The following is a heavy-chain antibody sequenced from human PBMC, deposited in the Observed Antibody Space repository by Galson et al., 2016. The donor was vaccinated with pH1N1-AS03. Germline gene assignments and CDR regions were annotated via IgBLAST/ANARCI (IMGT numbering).Heavy chain of an antibody. V-gene: IGHV1-24*01. CDR2: SDREDGEA. Sequence: SVKVSCKVSGLSLSELSMHWVRQAPGKGLEWMGCSDREDGEAIYAQKFQGRLTVTEDRSTDTAYMELSSLRPEDTATYYCATDYDYWGQGTLVTVSS. CDR1: GLSLSELS. CDR3: ATDYDY. J-gene: IGHJ4*02.